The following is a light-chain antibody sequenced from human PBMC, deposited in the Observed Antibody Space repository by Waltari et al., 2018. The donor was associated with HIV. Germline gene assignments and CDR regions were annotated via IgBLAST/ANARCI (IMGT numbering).Light chain of an antibody. V-gene: IGLV2-14*01. CDR2: GAS. Sequence: QSALTQPASVSGSPGQSISISCTGPTSAISSYHSVSWYRHRPGEAPKLLIYGASHRPSGVSHRFSASTFGNTASLTISGLQTDDEGDYYCSSYTTSDSVVFGGGTRLTVL. J-gene: IGLJ3*02. CDR3: SSYTTSDSVV. CDR1: TSAISSYHS.